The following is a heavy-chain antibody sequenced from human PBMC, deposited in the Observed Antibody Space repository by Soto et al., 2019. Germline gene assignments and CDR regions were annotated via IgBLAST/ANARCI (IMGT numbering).Heavy chain of an antibody. D-gene: IGHD3-10*01. CDR2: MNPDSGDT. J-gene: IGHJ4*02. CDR3: ARSDFGSGSSFDY. V-gene: IGHV1-8*01. CDR1: GYTFSNYD. Sequence: GASVKVSCKASGYTFSNYDINWVRQATGQGLEWMGWMNPDSGDTGYLQKFQGRVTMTRDTSISTAYMELSSLRSEDTAVYYCARSDFGSGSSFDYWGQGTLVTVSS.